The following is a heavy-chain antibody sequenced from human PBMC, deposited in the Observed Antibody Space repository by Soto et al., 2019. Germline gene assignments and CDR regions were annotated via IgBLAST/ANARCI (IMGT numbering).Heavy chain of an antibody. CDR3: AKGPAGGDTHRSADY. J-gene: IGHJ4*02. CDR2: IRNDGSNE. D-gene: IGHD3-16*01. CDR1: GFTFSNYG. Sequence: QAGGSLRLSCAASGFTFSNYGMHWVRQAPGKGLEWVAVIRNDGSNEYYADSVKGRFTISRDNPKHTLYLQMNSLRAEDTAVYYCAKGPAGGDTHRSADYWGQGALVTVSS. V-gene: IGHV3-30*18.